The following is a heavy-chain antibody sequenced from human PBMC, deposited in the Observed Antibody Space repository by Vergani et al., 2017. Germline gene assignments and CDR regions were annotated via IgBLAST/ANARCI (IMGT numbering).Heavy chain of an antibody. D-gene: IGHD4-17*01. CDR3: ASQSGDYGDYEAAFDI. Sequence: EVQLVESGGGLVKPGGSLRLSCAASGFTFSSYEMNWVRQAPGKGLEWVSYISSSGSTIYYADSVKGRFTISRDNAKNTLYLQMNSLRAEDTAVYYCASQSGDYGDYEAAFDIWGQGTMVTVSS. CDR2: ISSSGSTI. CDR1: GFTFSSYE. V-gene: IGHV3-48*03. J-gene: IGHJ3*02.